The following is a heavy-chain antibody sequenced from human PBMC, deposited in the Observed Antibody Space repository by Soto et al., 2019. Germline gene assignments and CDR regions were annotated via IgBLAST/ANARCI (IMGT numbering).Heavy chain of an antibody. V-gene: IGHV1-69*02. D-gene: IGHD3-22*01. CDR2: IIPILGIA. Sequence: ASVKVSCKASGGTFSSYTISWVRQAPGQGLEWMGRIIPILGIANYAQKFQGRVTITADKSTSTAYMELSSLRSEDTAVYYCARYSLSGSGFLDYWGQGTLVTVS. J-gene: IGHJ4*02. CDR1: GGTFSSYT. CDR3: ARYSLSGSGFLDY.